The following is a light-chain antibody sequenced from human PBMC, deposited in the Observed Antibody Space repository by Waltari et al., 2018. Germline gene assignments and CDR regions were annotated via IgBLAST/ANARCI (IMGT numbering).Light chain of an antibody. CDR3: QQRSSGPLT. V-gene: IGKV3-11*01. CDR2: DAS. Sequence: EIVLTQSPATLSLFLGERATLSCRASQSVSSYLAWYPQKPGQAPRLLIYDASNRATVIPARFSGSGYGTDFTLTISSLEPEDFAVYYGQQRSSGPLTFGGGTKVE. J-gene: IGKJ4*01. CDR1: QSVSSY.